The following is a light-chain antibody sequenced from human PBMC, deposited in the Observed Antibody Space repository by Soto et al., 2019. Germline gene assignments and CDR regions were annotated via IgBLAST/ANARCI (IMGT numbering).Light chain of an antibody. CDR2: EVS. CDR1: SSDVGGYNY. J-gene: IGLJ2*01. Sequence: QSALTQPASVSGSPGQSITISCTGTSSDVGGYNYVSWYQPHPGKAPKLMIYEVSNRPSGVSNRFSGSKSGNTASLTISGLQAEDDADYYCSSYTTSSTLYVVFGGGTKVTVL. V-gene: IGLV2-14*01. CDR3: SSYTTSSTLYVV.